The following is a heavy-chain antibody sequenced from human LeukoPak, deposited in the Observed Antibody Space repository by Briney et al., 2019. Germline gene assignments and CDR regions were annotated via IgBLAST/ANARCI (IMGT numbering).Heavy chain of an antibody. CDR1: GYTLTELS. D-gene: IGHD3-10*01. CDR2: FDPEDGET. V-gene: IGHV1-24*01. Sequence: ASVTVSCKVSGYTLTELSMHWVRQAPGKGLEWMGGFDPEDGETIYAQKFQGRVTMTEDTSTDTAYMELSSLRSEDTAVYYCASIGRFGDRGGNFDYWGQGTLVTVSS. CDR3: ASIGRFGDRGGNFDY. J-gene: IGHJ4*02.